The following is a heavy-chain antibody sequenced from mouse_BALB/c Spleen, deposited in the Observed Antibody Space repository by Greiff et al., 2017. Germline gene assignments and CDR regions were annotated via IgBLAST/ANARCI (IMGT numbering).Heavy chain of an antibody. CDR3: ARVGDYDRMDY. CDR1: GFTFSDYY. CDR2: ISDGGSYT. V-gene: IGHV5-4*02. Sequence: EVHLVESGGGLVKPGGSLKLSCAASGFTFSDYYMYWVRQTPEKRLEWVATISDGGSYTYYPDSVKGRFTISRDNAKNNLYLQMSSLKSEDTAMYYCARVGDYDRMDYWGEGTSVTASP. J-gene: IGHJ4*01. D-gene: IGHD2-4*01.